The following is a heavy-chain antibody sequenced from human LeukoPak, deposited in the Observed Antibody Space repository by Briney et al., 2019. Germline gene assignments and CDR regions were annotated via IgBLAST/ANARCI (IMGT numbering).Heavy chain of an antibody. CDR1: GGSFSNYY. J-gene: IGHJ4*02. Sequence: PSESLSLTCAVSGGSFSNYYWSCLRQSPEKGLEWIGEINHSGDTNYNPSLKSRVSISLDTSKNQFSLNLTSVTAADTAVYYCHLVRGGGYFDFWGQGTPVTVSS. CDR2: INHSGDT. V-gene: IGHV4-34*01. D-gene: IGHD3-10*01. CDR3: HLVRGGGYFDF.